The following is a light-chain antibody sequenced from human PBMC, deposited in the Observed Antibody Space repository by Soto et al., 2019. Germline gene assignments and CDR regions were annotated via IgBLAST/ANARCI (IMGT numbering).Light chain of an antibody. CDR1: RGHSSYA. CDR3: QTWGTGIRV. Sequence: QLVLTQSPSASASLGASVKLTCTLSRGHSSYAIAWHQQQPEKGPRYLMKLNSDGSHSKGDGIPDRFSGSSSGAERYLTIASLQSEDEADYYRQTWGTGIRVFGGGTKLTVL. J-gene: IGLJ2*01. V-gene: IGLV4-69*01. CDR2: LNSDGSH.